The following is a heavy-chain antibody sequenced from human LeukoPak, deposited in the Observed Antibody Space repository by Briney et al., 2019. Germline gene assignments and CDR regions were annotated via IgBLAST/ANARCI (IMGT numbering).Heavy chain of an antibody. J-gene: IGHJ1*01. CDR3: ARLASYCGGDCYYDEYFQH. CDR2: IYSCGST. V-gene: IGHV3-66*03. Sequence: GGSLRLSCAASGFTVSSNYMSWVRQAPGKGLEWVSVIYSCGSTYYADSVKGRFTISRDNSKNTLYLQMNSLRAEDTAVYYCARLASYCGGDCYYDEYFQHWGQGTLVTVSS. CDR1: GFTVSSNY. D-gene: IGHD2-21*02.